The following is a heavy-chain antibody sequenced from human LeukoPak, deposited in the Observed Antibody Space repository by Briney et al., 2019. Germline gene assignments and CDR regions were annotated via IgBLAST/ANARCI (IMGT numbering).Heavy chain of an antibody. J-gene: IGHJ4*02. Sequence: ASVKVSCKASGYTFTSYGISWVRQAPGQGLEWMGWISAYNGNTNYAQKLQGRVTMTTDTSTSTAYMELRSLRSDDTAVYYCARRRVDRGSSSWYGYWGQGTLVTVSS. V-gene: IGHV1-18*01. CDR1: GYTFTSYG. CDR3: ARRRVDRGSSSWYGY. CDR2: ISAYNGNT. D-gene: IGHD6-13*01.